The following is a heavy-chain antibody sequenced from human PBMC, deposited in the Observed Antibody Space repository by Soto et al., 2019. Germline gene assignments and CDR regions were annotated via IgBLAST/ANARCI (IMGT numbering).Heavy chain of an antibody. CDR3: AREGGGYCSSTSCYVFDY. J-gene: IGHJ4*02. D-gene: IGHD2-2*01. Sequence: RASVKVSCKASGGTFSSYAISWVRQAPGQGLEWMGGIIPIFGTANYAQKFQGRVTITADESTSTAYMELSSLRSEDTAVYYCAREGGGYCSSTSCYVFDYWGQGTLVTVSS. CDR1: GGTFSSYA. V-gene: IGHV1-69*13. CDR2: IIPIFGTA.